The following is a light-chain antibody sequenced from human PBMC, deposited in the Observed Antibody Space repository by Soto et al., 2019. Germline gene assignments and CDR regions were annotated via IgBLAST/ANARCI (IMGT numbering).Light chain of an antibody. CDR2: KAS. CDR1: QSIDSW. CDR3: QHYKSYPWT. Sequence: DIQMTQSPSTLSASVGDRVTITCRASQSIDSWLAWYQQKPGKAPKLLMYKASSLESGVPSRFSGGGSETEFTLTISSLQPDDFATYYCQHYKSYPWTFGQGTKVEIK. J-gene: IGKJ1*01. V-gene: IGKV1-5*03.